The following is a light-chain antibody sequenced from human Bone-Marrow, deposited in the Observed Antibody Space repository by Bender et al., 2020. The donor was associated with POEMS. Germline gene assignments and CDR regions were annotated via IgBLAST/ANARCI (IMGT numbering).Light chain of an antibody. V-gene: IGLV3-25*03. CDR1: VLPKQY. CDR3: QSADSVVL. Sequence: SYDLTQPPSVSVSPGQTGSITCSGDVLPKQYSYWYQQKPGQAPVLVMSKDTERPSGIPERFSGSSSGTTVTLTISGVQAEDEADYYCQSADSVVLFGGGTKLTVL. J-gene: IGLJ2*01. CDR2: KDT.